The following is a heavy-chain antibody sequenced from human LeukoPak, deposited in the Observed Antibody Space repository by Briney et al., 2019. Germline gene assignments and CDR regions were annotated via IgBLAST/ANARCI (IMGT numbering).Heavy chain of an antibody. V-gene: IGHV5-51*01. D-gene: IGHD4-17*01. CDR3: ARHGSSYGDPFDY. J-gene: IGHJ4*02. Sequence: GEPLKISGKGSGYSFTSYWIGWVRQMPGKGLEWMGIIYPDEYDTSYRPSFPGQVTISGDKSISTPYLQWSSLKASDTAMYYCARHGSSYGDPFDYWGQGTLVTVSS. CDR1: GYSFTSYW. CDR2: IYPDEYDT.